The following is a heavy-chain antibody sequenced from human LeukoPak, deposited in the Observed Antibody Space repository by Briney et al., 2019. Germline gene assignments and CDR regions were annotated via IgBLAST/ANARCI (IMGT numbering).Heavy chain of an antibody. Sequence: GESLKISFQGSGYSFTSYWIGWGRPMPGKGLGGMGIIYPGDCDTRYSPSFQGQVTISADKSISTAYLQWSSLKASDTAMYYCARHTRAERFGELLLSFSWFDPWGQGTLVTVSS. D-gene: IGHD3-10*01. CDR1: GYSFTSYW. V-gene: IGHV5-51*01. CDR3: ARHTRAERFGELLLSFSWFDP. J-gene: IGHJ5*02. CDR2: IYPGDCDT.